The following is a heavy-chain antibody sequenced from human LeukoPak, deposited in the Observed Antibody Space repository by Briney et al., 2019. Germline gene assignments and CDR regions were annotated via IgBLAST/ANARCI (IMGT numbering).Heavy chain of an antibody. CDR1: GFTFSSYS. D-gene: IGHD2-2*01. J-gene: IGHJ4*02. Sequence: PGGSLRLSCAASGFTFSSYSMNWVRQAPGKGLEWVSSISSSSYIYYADSVKGRFTISRDNAKNSLYLQMNSLRAEDTAVYYCARGGHIVVVPAAPYYFDYWGQGTLVTVSS. V-gene: IGHV3-21*01. CDR3: ARGGHIVVVPAAPYYFDY. CDR2: ISSSSYI.